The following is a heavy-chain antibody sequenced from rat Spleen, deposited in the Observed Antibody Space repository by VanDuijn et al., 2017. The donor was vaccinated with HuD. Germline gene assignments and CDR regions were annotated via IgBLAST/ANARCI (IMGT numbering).Heavy chain of an antibody. J-gene: IGHJ3*01. CDR3: TRDEDPSNYGSYGWFAY. D-gene: IGHD1-3*01. CDR1: GFSLTSYH. Sequence: QVQLKESGPGLVQPSQTLSLTCTVSGFSLTSYHVSWVRQPPGKGLEWMGVMWSGGSTAYNSALKSRLSISRDTSKSQVFLKMNSLQTEDTAIYYCTRDEDPSNYGSYGWFAYWGQGTLVTVSS. CDR2: MWSGGST. V-gene: IGHV2-43*01.